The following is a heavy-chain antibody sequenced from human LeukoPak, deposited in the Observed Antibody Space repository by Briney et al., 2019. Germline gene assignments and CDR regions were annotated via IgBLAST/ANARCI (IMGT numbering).Heavy chain of an antibody. Sequence: SETLSLTCAVYGGSFSGYYWSWIRQPPGKGLEWIGEINHSGSTNYNPSLKSRATISVDTSKNQFSLKLSSMTAADTAVYYCARGSIAARLRWFDPWGQGTLVTVSS. J-gene: IGHJ5*02. CDR1: GGSFSGYY. D-gene: IGHD6-6*01. CDR3: ARGSIAARLRWFDP. CDR2: INHSGST. V-gene: IGHV4-34*01.